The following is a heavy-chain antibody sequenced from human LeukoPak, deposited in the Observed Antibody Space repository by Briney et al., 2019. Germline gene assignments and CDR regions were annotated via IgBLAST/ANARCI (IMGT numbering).Heavy chain of an antibody. CDR2: IYYSGST. D-gene: IGHD6-13*01. V-gene: IGHV4-39*07. CDR3: ARVYSSSHNWFDT. J-gene: IGHJ5*02. CDR1: GDSISNNNYC. Sequence: SETLSLTCTVSGDSISNNNYCWGWIRQPPGKGLEWIGNIYYSGSTYYNASLKSRVTISVDTSKNQFSLKLSSLTAADTAVYYCARVYSSSHNWFDTWGQGTQVTVSS.